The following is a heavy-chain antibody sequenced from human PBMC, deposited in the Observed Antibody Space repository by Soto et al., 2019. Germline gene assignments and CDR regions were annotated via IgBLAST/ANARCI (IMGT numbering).Heavy chain of an antibody. D-gene: IGHD6-13*01. CDR1: GYTFTGYY. CDR2: INPNSGGT. J-gene: IGHJ6*02. CDR3: ARYEQQHDYYGMDV. Sequence: ASVKVSCKASGYTFTGYYMHWVRQAPGQGLEWMGWINPNSGGTNYAQKFQGRVTMTRDTSASTAYMELSSLTSEDTAVYYCARYEQQHDYYGMDVWGQGTTVTVSS. V-gene: IGHV1-2*02.